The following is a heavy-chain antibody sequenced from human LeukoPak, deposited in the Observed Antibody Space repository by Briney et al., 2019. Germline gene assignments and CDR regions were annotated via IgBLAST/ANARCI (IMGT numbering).Heavy chain of an antibody. V-gene: IGHV3-48*01. CDR1: GFTFSSYS. Sequence: PGGSLRLSCAASGFTFSSYSMNWVRQAPGKGLEWVSYISSSSSTIYYADSVKGRFTISRDNSKNTLYLQMNSLRGEDTAVYYCAKYRDLTSVAPDYWGQGTLVIVSS. CDR3: AKYRDLTSVAPDY. CDR2: ISSSSSTI. J-gene: IGHJ4*02. D-gene: IGHD6-19*01.